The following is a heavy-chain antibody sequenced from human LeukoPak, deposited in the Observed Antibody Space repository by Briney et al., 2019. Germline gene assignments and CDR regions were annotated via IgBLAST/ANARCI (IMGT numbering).Heavy chain of an antibody. CDR3: ASASGVRGVITGLGAFDI. CDR2: IYSGGST. J-gene: IGHJ3*02. CDR1: GFTFSSYA. Sequence: GGSLRLSCAASGFTFSSYAMSWVRQAPGRGLEWVSVIYSGGSTYYADSVKGRFTISRDNSKNTLYLQMNSLRAEDTAVYYCASASGVRGVITGLGAFDIWGQGTMVTVSS. D-gene: IGHD3-10*01. V-gene: IGHV3-66*01.